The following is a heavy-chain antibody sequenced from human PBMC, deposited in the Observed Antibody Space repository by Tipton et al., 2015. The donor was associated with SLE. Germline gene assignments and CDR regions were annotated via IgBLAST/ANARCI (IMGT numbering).Heavy chain of an antibody. CDR1: GGSISSGSYH. V-gene: IGHV4-61*09. CDR2: IYTSGST. CDR3: ARGLEWLPRGAFDI. D-gene: IGHD3-3*01. J-gene: IGHJ3*02. Sequence: LRLSCTVSGGSISSGSYHWSWIRQPAGKGLEWIGYIYTSGSTNYNPSLKSRVTISVDTSKNQFSLKLSSVTAADTAVYYCARGLEWLPRGAFDIWGQGTMVTVSS.